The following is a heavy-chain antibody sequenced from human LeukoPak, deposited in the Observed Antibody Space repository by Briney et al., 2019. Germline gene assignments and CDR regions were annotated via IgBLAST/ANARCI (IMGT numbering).Heavy chain of an antibody. CDR3: CRVQWDYYYYGMDV. Sequence: LSGGSLRLSCAASGFTFSSYAMSWVRQAPGKGLEWVSAISGSGGSTYYADSVKGRFTISRDNSKNTLYLQMNSLRAGDTAVYYCCRVQWDYYYYGMDVWGQGTTVTVSS. V-gene: IGHV3-23*01. CDR2: ISGSGGST. J-gene: IGHJ6*02. D-gene: IGHD1-1*01. CDR1: GFTFSSYA.